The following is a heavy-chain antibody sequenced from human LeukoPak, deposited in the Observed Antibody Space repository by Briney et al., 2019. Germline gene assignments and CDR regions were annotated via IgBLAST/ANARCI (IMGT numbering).Heavy chain of an antibody. CDR2: IYHSGNT. V-gene: IGHV4-38-2*01. Sequence: PSETLSLTCAVSDYSISSAYYWGWIRQPPGKGLEWIGSIYHSGNTYYNPSLKSRVTISVDTSKNQFSLKLSSVTAADTAVYYCAGLYGSGSYYWNYFDYWGQGTLVTVSS. D-gene: IGHD3-10*01. CDR1: DYSISSAYY. J-gene: IGHJ4*02. CDR3: AGLYGSGSYYWNYFDY.